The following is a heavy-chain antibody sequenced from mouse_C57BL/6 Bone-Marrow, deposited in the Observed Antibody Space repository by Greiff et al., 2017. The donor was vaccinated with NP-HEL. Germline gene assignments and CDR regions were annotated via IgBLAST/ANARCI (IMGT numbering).Heavy chain of an antibody. CDR2: INYDGSST. CDR3: AREGGLRRRTYAMDY. V-gene: IGHV5-16*01. Sequence: EVKVVESEGGLVQPGSSMKLSCTASGFTFSDYYMAWVRQVPEKGLEWVANINYDGSSTYYLDSLKSRFIISRDNAKNILYLQMSSLKSEDTATYYCAREGGLRRRTYAMDYWGQGTSVTVSS. CDR1: GFTFSDYY. J-gene: IGHJ4*01. D-gene: IGHD2-4*01.